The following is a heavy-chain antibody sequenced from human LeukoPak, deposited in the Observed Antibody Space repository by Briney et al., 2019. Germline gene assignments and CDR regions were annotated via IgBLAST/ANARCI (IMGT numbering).Heavy chain of an antibody. CDR3: AREEGITIFGVVIPKSGYEYFQH. Sequence: GGSLRLSCAASGFTFSSYGMHWVRQAPGKGLEWVAVISYDGSNKYYADSVKGRFTISRDNSKNTLYLQMNSLRAEDTAVYYCAREEGITIFGVVIPKSGYEYFQHWGQGTLVTVSS. CDR2: ISYDGSNK. D-gene: IGHD3-3*01. CDR1: GFTFSSYG. J-gene: IGHJ1*01. V-gene: IGHV3-30*03.